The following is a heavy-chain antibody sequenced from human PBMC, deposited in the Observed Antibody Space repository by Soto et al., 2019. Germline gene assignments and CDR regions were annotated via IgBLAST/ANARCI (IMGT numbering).Heavy chain of an antibody. V-gene: IGHV3-66*01. D-gene: IGHD5-18*01. CDR3: ARDVGYSYGYYYYYYGMDV. J-gene: IGHJ6*02. CDR2: IYSGGST. CDR1: GFTVSSNY. Sequence: EVQLVESGGGLVQPGGSLRLSCAASGFTVSSNYMSWVRQAPGKGLEWVSVIYSGGSTYYADSVKGRFTISRDNSKNTLYLQMNSLRAEDTAVYYCARDVGYSYGYYYYYYGMDVWGQGNTVTVSS.